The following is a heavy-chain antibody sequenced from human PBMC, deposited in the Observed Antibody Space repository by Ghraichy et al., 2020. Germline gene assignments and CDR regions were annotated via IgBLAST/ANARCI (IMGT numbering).Heavy chain of an antibody. D-gene: IGHD5-24*01. CDR3: AKTRKNGYNSVNN. Sequence: GGYLRLSCAASGFTFTNYAMSWVRQAPGKGLEWVSSISGSGIGTYYADSVKGRFTISRDNSKNTVSLQMNSLKAEDTAVYYCAKTRKNGYNSVNNWGQGTLVTVSS. J-gene: IGHJ4*02. V-gene: IGHV3-23*01. CDR2: ISGSGIGT. CDR1: GFTFTNYA.